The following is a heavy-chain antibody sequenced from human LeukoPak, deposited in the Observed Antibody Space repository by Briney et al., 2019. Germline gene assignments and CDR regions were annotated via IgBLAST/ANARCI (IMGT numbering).Heavy chain of an antibody. CDR2: IDWDDDK. CDR1: GFSLSTSGMR. D-gene: IGHD2/OR15-2a*01. J-gene: IGHJ4*02. V-gene: IGHV2-70*04. Sequence: KESGPALVKPTQTLTLTCTFSGFSLSTSGMRVSWIRQPPGKALEWLARIDWDDDKFYSTPLKTRLTISKDTSKNQVVLTMTNMDPVDTATYYCARDSINFSGYFDYWGQGTLVTVSS. CDR3: ARDSINFSGYFDY.